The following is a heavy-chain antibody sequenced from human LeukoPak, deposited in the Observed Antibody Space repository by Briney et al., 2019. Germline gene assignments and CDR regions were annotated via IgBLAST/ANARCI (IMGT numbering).Heavy chain of an antibody. CDR1: GFTFSSYG. D-gene: IGHD6-13*01. CDR2: IWYDGSNK. Sequence: GGSLRLSCAASGFTFSSYGMHWVRQAPGKGLEWVAVIWYDGSNKYYADSVKGRFTISRDNSKNTLYLQMNSLRAEDTAVYYCARVAIGAAAGSWFDPWGQGTLVTVSS. V-gene: IGHV3-33*01. J-gene: IGHJ5*02. CDR3: ARVAIGAAAGSWFDP.